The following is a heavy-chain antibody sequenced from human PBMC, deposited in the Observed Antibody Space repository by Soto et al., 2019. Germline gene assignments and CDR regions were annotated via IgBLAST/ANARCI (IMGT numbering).Heavy chain of an antibody. CDR3: ARVVPGAEAWFGP. CDR2: IIPIFGTA. D-gene: IGHD2-2*01. V-gene: IGHV1-69*06. CDR1: GGTFSSYA. Sequence: SVKVSCKASGGTFSSYAISWVRQAPGQGLEWLGGIIPIFGTANYAQKFQGRVTMTADTSTSTAYMELSSLRSDDTAVYYCARVVPGAEAWFGPWGQGTPVTVSS. J-gene: IGHJ5*02.